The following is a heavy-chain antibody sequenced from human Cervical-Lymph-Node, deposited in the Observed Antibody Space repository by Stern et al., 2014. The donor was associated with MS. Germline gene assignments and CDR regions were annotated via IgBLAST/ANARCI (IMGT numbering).Heavy chain of an antibody. D-gene: IGHD4-17*01. CDR3: ARDSRDYLNYYGLDV. CDR2: LWYEENKT. Sequence: VQLVESGGGVVQPGRSLRLACAPAGFTFSYYGMAWVRPAPGKGLEWVALLWYEENKTYYTDSVKGRFTISRDTSKNTLYLQMDNLRAEDTAVYYCARDSRDYLNYYGLDVWGQGTTVTVS. CDR1: GFTFSYYG. J-gene: IGHJ6*02. V-gene: IGHV3-33*01.